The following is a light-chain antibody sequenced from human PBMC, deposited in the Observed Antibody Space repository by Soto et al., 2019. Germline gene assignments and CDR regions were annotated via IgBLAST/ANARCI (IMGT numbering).Light chain of an antibody. CDR3: QQFGSSLT. J-gene: IGKJ4*01. V-gene: IGKV3-11*01. CDR2: DAS. Sequence: EIVLTQSPATLSLSPGERGTLSCRASQSVTNHLAWYQQKPGQAPRLLIYDASKRATGIPARFSGSGSGTDFTLTISDLEPDDFAVYYCQQFGSSLTFGGGTKVEIK. CDR1: QSVTNH.